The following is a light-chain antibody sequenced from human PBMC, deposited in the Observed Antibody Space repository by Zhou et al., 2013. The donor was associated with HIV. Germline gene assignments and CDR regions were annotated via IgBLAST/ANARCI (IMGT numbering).Light chain of an antibody. V-gene: IGKV1-9*01. CDR1: QDIRKY. J-gene: IGKJ4*01. CDR2: AAS. CDR3: QQLNSYLLT. Sequence: DIQMTQSPSSLSASVGDRVTITCQASQDIRKYLNWYQQKPGKAPKLLIYAASTLQSGVPSRFSGSGSGTDFTLTISSLQPEDFATYYCQQLNSYLLTFGGGTKVEIK.